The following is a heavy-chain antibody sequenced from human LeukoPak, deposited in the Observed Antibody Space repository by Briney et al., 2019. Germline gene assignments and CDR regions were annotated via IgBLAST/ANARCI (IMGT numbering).Heavy chain of an antibody. CDR1: GFTFSSYG. J-gene: IGHJ4*02. V-gene: IGHV3-30*18. D-gene: IGHD6-6*01. CDR3: AKDGAYSSSHQPHY. CDR2: ISYDGSNK. Sequence: GGSLRLSCAASGFTFSSYGMHWVRQAPDKGLEWMAFISYDGSNKYYADSVKGRFTISIDNSKNTLYLQMNSLRADDTAVYYCAKDGAYSSSHQPHYWGQGTLVTVSS.